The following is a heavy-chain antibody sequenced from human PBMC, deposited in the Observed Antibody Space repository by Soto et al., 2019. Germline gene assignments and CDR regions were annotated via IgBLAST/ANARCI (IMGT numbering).Heavy chain of an antibody. D-gene: IGHD3-10*01. Sequence: EVQLVESGGGLVQPGGSLRLSCAASGFTFSDYWMSWVRHAPGKGLECVANIKTDGSEKYYVYPAKGRFTISRDNAKNSLYLQMNSLRAEDTAVYYCASSMGRAGNDYWGPGTLVAVSS. CDR3: ASSMGRAGNDY. V-gene: IGHV3-7*05. CDR2: IKTDGSEK. J-gene: IGHJ4*02. CDR1: GFTFSDYW.